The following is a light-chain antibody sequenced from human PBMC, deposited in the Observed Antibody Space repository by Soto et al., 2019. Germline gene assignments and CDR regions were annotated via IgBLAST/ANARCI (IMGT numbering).Light chain of an antibody. CDR3: ASYTSSSTYV. J-gene: IGLJ1*01. Sequence: QSALTQPPSASGSPGQSVTISCTGTSGDVGGYNYVSWYQHHPGKGPKLLIYEVTKRPSGVPDRFSGSKSGNTASLTISGLQAEDEADYYCASYTSSSTYVFGTGTKVTVL. CDR1: SGDVGGYNY. CDR2: EVT. V-gene: IGLV2-8*01.